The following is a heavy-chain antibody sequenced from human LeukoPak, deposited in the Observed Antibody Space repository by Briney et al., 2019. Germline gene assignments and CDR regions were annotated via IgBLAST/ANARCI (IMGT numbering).Heavy chain of an antibody. D-gene: IGHD3-22*01. CDR1: GYTFTGYY. J-gene: IGHJ3*02. V-gene: IGHV1-2*02. CDR2: INPNSGGT. CDR3: ARQRPNYYDSSGYYFFPGPDI. Sequence: ASVKVSCKASGYTFTGYYMHWVREAPGQGLEWMGWINPNSGGTNYAQKFQGRVTMTRDTSISTAYMELSRLRSDDTAVYYCARQRPNYYDSSGYYFFPGPDIWGQGTMVTVSS.